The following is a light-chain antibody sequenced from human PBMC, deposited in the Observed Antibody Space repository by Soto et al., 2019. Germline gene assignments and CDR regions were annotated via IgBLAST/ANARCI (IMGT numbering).Light chain of an antibody. CDR1: QTVYNY. CDR2: DAS. CDR3: QQRYDWPLT. Sequence: EIVLKQSPATLSLSPGERATLSCRASQTVYNYLVWYQQRPGQAPRLLISDASNRATGIPARFSGSGSGTDFTLTINSLEPEDLAIYFCQQRYDWPLTCGGGSKIEMK. V-gene: IGKV3-11*01. J-gene: IGKJ4*01.